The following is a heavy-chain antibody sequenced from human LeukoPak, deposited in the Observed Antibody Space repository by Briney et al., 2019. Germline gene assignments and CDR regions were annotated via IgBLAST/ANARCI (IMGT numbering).Heavy chain of an antibody. CDR2: INHSGST. J-gene: IGHJ3*02. CDR1: GGSFSGYY. CDR3: AREDYESNVFDI. Sequence: SETLSLTCAVYGGSFSGYYWSWIRQPPGKGLEWIGEINHSGSTNYNPSLKSRVTISVDTSKNQFSLKLSSVTAADTAVYYCAREDYESNVFDIWGQGTMVTVSS. V-gene: IGHV4-34*01. D-gene: IGHD4-17*01.